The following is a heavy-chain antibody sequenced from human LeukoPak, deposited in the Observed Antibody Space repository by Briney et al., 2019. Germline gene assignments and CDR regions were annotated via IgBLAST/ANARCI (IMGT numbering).Heavy chain of an antibody. V-gene: IGHV3-30-3*01. CDR1: GFTFSSYA. J-gene: IGHJ5*02. Sequence: GGSLRLSCAASGFTFSSYAMHWVRQAPGKGLEWVAVISYDGSNKYYADSVKGRFTISRDNSKNTLYLQMNSLRAEDTAVYYCARDNDFWSGLKPTTIPWGQGTLVTVSS. CDR3: ARDNDFWSGLKPTTIP. D-gene: IGHD3-3*01. CDR2: ISYDGSNK.